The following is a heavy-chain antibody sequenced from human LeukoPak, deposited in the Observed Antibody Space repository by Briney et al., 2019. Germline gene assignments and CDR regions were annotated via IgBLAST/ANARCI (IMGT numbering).Heavy chain of an antibody. CDR2: IKEDGSKT. D-gene: IGHD1-1*01. CDR3: ATPTAGTWHFDY. CDR1: GFTFSGYW. J-gene: IGHJ4*02. Sequence: QSGGSLRLSCAASGFTFSGYWMNWVRQAPGKGLEWVANIKEDGSKTYYADSLKGRFTISRDNAENSLYLQMNSLRAEDTAVYYCATPTAGTWHFDYWGQGTLVTVSS. V-gene: IGHV3-7*01.